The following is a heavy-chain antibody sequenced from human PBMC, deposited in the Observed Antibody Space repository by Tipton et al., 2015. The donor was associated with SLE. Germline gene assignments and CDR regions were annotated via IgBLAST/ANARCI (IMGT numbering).Heavy chain of an antibody. D-gene: IGHD3-9*01. CDR1: GGSFSGYY. Sequence: LRLSCAVYGGSFSGYYWSWIRQPPGKGLEWIGEINHSGSTNYNPSLKSRVTISVDTSKNQFSLKLSSVTAADTAVYYCARALELRYFDDAFDIWGQGTMVTVSS. CDR3: ARALELRYFDDAFDI. V-gene: IGHV4-34*01. J-gene: IGHJ3*02. CDR2: INHSGST.